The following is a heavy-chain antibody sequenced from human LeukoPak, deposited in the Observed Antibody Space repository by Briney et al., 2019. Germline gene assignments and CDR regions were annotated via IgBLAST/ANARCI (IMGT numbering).Heavy chain of an antibody. CDR3: ARDFTFSTYYDFWSGSFYMDV. Sequence: ASVKVSCKASGYTFTGYYMHWVRQAPGQGLEWMGWINPNSGSTSYAQKFQGRVTMTRDMSTSTVYMELSSLRSEDTAVYYCARDFTFSTYYDFWSGSFYMDVWGKGTTVTVSS. CDR1: GYTFTGYY. D-gene: IGHD3-3*01. J-gene: IGHJ6*03. CDR2: INPNSGST. V-gene: IGHV1-46*01.